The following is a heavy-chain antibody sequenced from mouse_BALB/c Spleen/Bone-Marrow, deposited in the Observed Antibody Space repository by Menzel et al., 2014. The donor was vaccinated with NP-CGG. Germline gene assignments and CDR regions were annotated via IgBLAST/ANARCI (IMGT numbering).Heavy chain of an antibody. J-gene: IGHJ2*01. CDR1: GYSFTGYF. Sequence: VTLKECGPELVKPGASVKISCKASGYSFTGYFMNWVKQSHGKSLEWIGRINPYNGDTFYNQKFKGKATLTVDKSSSTAHMELLSLTSEDSAVYYCGRGKDGYYSFDYWGQGTTLTVSS. CDR2: INPYNGDT. V-gene: IGHV1-37*01. D-gene: IGHD2-3*01. CDR3: GRGKDGYYSFDY.